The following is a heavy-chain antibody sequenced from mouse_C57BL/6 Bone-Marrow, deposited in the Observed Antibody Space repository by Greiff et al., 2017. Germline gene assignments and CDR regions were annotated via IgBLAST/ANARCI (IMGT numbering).Heavy chain of an antibody. CDR2: IDPSDSST. Sequence: QVQLQQPGAELVIPGASVKLSCKASGYTFTSYWMHWVKQRPGQGLEWIGEIDPSDSSTNYNQKFKGKSTLTVDKSSSTAYMQLSSLTSEDSAVYYCARDYGSSYDWYFDVWGTGTTVTVSS. CDR1: GYTFTSYW. CDR3: ARDYGSSYDWYFDV. V-gene: IGHV1-69*01. J-gene: IGHJ1*03. D-gene: IGHD1-1*01.